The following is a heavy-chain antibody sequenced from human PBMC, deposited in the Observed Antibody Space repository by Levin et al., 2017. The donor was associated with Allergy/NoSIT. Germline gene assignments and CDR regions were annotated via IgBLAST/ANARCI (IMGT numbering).Heavy chain of an antibody. V-gene: IGHV3-23*01. D-gene: IGHD3-3*01. CDR1: GFTFSNYA. Sequence: GESLKISCAGSGFTFSNYAMNWVRQAPGKGLEWVSAIPATGGVRYYADSVKGRFTISRDDSKDTLYLQMNGLRADDTAVYYCAKGHAAYFWSGYYDYWGQGALVAVSS. CDR3: AKGHAAYFWSGYYDY. CDR2: IPATGGVR. J-gene: IGHJ4*02.